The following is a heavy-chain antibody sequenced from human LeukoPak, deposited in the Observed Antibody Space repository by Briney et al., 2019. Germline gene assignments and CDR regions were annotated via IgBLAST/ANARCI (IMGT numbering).Heavy chain of an antibody. CDR1: GFTFDDYA. D-gene: IGHD2-2*01. CDR3: ARSRVSTSCFDY. CDR2: ISWNSGSM. V-gene: IGHV3-9*01. J-gene: IGHJ4*02. Sequence: GGSLRLSCAASGFTFDDYAMHWVRQAPGKGREGVSGISWNSGSMGYADSVKGRFTISRDNAKNSLYLQMNSLRAEDTALYYCARSRVSTSCFDYWGQGTLVTVSS.